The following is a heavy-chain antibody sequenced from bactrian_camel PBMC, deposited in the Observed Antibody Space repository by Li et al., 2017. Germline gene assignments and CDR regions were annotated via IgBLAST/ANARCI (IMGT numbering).Heavy chain of an antibody. D-gene: IGHD3*01. CDR3: ASDRGHAAEVCEAWLPVSGLRYDDNY. Sequence: QLVESGGGLVQPGGSLRLSCVASGFTFGDYDMGWVRQAPGKALEWVSSIGSAGTSTSYADSVKGRFTISRDNGKNTLYLQLYNLKTEDTAMYYCASDRGHAAEVCEAWLPVSGLRYDDNYWGQGTQVTVS. V-gene: IGHV3-1*01. J-gene: IGHJ4*01. CDR2: IGSAGTST. CDR1: GFTFGDYD.